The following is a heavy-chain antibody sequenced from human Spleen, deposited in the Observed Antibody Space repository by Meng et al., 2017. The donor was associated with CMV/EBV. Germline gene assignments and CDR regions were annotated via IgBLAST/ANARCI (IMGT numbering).Heavy chain of an antibody. Sequence: GESLKISCAASGFTFNNYEMNWVRQAPGKGLEWVAYITWSSYTIYYADSVKGRFTISRDNAKNSLYLQMNNLRADDTAVYYCARVPNVAGTFYFDYWGQGTLVTVSS. J-gene: IGHJ4*02. D-gene: IGHD3-3*02. CDR3: ARVPNVAGTFYFDY. CDR2: ITWSSYTI. CDR1: GFTFNNYE. V-gene: IGHV3-48*03.